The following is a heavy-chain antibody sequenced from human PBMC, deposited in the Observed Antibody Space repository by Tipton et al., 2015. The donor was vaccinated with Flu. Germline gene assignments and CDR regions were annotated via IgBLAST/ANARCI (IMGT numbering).Heavy chain of an antibody. CDR1: GGSMSSYY. V-gene: IGHV4-59*01. CDR2: IYYSGSP. J-gene: IGHJ3*01. D-gene: IGHD6-19*01. Sequence: TLSLTCTVSGGSMSSYYWSWIRQSPGKGLEWIGNIYYSGSPNYDPSLKSRVTISVDMSKNQFSLKLSSVTAADTAVYYCARERRGGWPFYDAFDFWGQGTTVTVSS. CDR3: ARERRGGWPFYDAFDF.